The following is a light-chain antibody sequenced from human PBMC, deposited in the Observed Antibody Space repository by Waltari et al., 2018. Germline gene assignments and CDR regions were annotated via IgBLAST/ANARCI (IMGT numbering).Light chain of an antibody. CDR3: QQYYSYPGT. CDR2: AAS. CDR1: QGISSY. V-gene: IGKV1-8*01. Sequence: AIRMTQSPSSFPASTGDRVTITCRASQGISSYLAWYQQKPGKAPKLLIYAASTLQSGVPSRFSGSGSGTDFTLTISCLQSEDFATYYCQQYYSYPGTFGQGTKLEIK. J-gene: IGKJ2*01.